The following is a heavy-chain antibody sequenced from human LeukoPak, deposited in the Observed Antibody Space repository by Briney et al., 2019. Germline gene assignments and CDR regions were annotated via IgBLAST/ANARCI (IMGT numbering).Heavy chain of an antibody. V-gene: IGHV3-7*01. J-gene: IGHJ1*01. CDR2: INPDGRDT. Sequence: GGSLRLSCVVSGFTFNRCWMNWVRQAPGKGLEWVAHINPDGRDTYYVDSVKGRFTISRDYAQNSMYLQMNSLRVEDTAVYYCTSWGDTTAEYFQRWGQGTLVTVSS. D-gene: IGHD2-21*02. CDR3: TSWGDTTAEYFQR. CDR1: GFTFNRCW.